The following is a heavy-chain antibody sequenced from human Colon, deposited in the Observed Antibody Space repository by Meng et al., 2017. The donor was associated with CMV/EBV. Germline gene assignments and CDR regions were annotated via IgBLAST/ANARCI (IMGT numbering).Heavy chain of an antibody. CDR2: ISAGGRT. Sequence: GESLKISCAASGFTFSSYDMNWVRQAPRKGLEWVSAISAGGRTYYADSVQGRFTISRDNSKNTLYLQMNSLRDEDTAVYFCTKKCVSGSDLPRNYFDYWGQGTRVTVSS. CDR1: GFTFSSYD. D-gene: IGHD3-10*01. J-gene: IGHJ4*02. V-gene: IGHV3-23*01. CDR3: TKKCVSGSDLPRNYFDY.